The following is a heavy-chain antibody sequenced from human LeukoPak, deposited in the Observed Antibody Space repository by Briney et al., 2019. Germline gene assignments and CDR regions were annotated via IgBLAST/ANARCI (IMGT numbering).Heavy chain of an antibody. V-gene: IGHV4-39*01. Sequence: EPSETLSLTCTVSVVSISSSSYYWGWIRQPPGKGLEWIGSIYYSGSTYYNPPLKSRVTISVDTSKSQFSLRLTSVTAADTAVYYCARHVRFLEWLSSYYFDYWGQGTLVTVSS. D-gene: IGHD3-3*01. CDR1: VVSISSSSYY. CDR2: IYYSGST. J-gene: IGHJ4*02. CDR3: ARHVRFLEWLSSYYFDY.